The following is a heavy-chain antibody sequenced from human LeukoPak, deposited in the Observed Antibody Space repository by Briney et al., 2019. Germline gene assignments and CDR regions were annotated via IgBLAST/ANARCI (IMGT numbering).Heavy chain of an antibody. V-gene: IGHV4-39*07. CDR3: AREDYYDSSGYYLDC. Sequence: SETLSLTCTVSGGSTSSSSYYWGWIRQPPGKGLEWIGSIYYSGSTYYSPSLRSRITISVDTSKNQFSLKLSSVTAADTAVYYCAREDYYDSSGYYLDCWGQGTLVTVSS. CDR1: GGSTSSSSYY. D-gene: IGHD3-22*01. CDR2: IYYSGST. J-gene: IGHJ4*02.